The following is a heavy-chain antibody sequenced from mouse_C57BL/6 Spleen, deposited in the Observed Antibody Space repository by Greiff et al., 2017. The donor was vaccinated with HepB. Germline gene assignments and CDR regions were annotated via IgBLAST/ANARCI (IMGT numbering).Heavy chain of an antibody. CDR3: ARSGYYGSSYVLDY. CDR1: GYTFTSYW. CDR2: IHPNSGST. Sequence: QVQLKQPGAELVKPGASVKLSCKASGYTFTSYWMHWVKQRPGQGLEWIGMIHPNSGSTNYNEKFKSKATLTVDKSSSTAYMQLSSLTSEDSAVYYCARSGYYGSSYVLDYWGQGTTLTVSS. V-gene: IGHV1-64*01. D-gene: IGHD1-1*01. J-gene: IGHJ2*01.